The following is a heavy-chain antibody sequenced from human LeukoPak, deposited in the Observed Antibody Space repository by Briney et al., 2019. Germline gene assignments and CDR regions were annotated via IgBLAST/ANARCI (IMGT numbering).Heavy chain of an antibody. Sequence: SETLSLTCAVYGGSFSGYYWCWIRQPPGKGLEWIGYIYYSGSTNYNPSLKSRVTISVDTSKNQFSLKLSSVTAADTAVYYCARMPPPPTAMDYYYYMDVWGKGTTVTVSS. J-gene: IGHJ6*03. CDR3: ARMPPPPTAMDYYYYMDV. CDR2: IYYSGST. CDR1: GGSFSGYY. V-gene: IGHV4-59*01. D-gene: IGHD2-2*01.